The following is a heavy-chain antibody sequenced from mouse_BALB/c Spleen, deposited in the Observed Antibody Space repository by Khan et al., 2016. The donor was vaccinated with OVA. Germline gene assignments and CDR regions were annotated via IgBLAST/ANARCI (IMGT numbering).Heavy chain of an antibody. Sequence: VQLKESGPGLVKPSQSLSLTCTVTGYSITSDYAWNWIRQFPGNKLEWMGYISYSGNTKYNPSLKSRISITRDTSKNQFFLQLNFVTIEDTATYYCARIQGGDFDYWGQGTTLTV. CDR2: ISYSGNT. D-gene: IGHD3-2*02. CDR1: GYSITSDYA. V-gene: IGHV3-2*02. J-gene: IGHJ2*01. CDR3: ARIQGGDFDY.